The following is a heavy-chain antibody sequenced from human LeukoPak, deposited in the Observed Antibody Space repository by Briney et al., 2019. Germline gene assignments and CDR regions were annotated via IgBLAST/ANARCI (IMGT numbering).Heavy chain of an antibody. Sequence: SETLTLTCAVYGGSFSDYYWIWIRQPPGKGLEWIGEINHSGSPNNNPSLKSRVSISFDTSKNQFSLKLTSVTAADTAVYYCARVRDIADLEYFDYWGQGTLVTVSS. CDR2: INHSGSP. D-gene: IGHD5-12*01. V-gene: IGHV4-34*01. J-gene: IGHJ4*02. CDR1: GGSFSDYY. CDR3: ARVRDIADLEYFDY.